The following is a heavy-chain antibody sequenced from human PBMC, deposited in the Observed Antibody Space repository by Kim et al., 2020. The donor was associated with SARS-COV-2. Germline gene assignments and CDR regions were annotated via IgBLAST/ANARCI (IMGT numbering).Heavy chain of an antibody. V-gene: IGHV1-69*13. CDR2: IIPICGKA. D-gene: IGHD3-16*01. J-gene: IGHJ3*02. CDR1: GGTFSSYA. Sequence: SVKVSCKASGGTFSSYAISWVRQAPGQGLEWMGWIIPICGKANYAQKFQGRVTITANESTSTAYMELSSLRSEDTAVYYCARVHGGGLEAVDIWGQGTMVTVSS. CDR3: ARVHGGGLEAVDI.